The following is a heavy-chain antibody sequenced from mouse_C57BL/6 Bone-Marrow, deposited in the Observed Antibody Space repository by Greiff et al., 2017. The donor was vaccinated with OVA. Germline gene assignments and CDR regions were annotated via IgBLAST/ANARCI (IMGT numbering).Heavy chain of an antibody. D-gene: IGHD1-1*01. CDR3: ARMTSLLRYSAWFAY. CDR2: IHPNSGST. CDR1: GYTFTSYW. J-gene: IGHJ3*01. V-gene: IGHV1-64*01. Sequence: VQLQESGAELVKPGASVKLSCKASGYTFTSYWMHWVKQRPGQGLEWIGMIHPNSGSTNYNEKFKSKATLTVDKSSSTAYMQLSSLTSEDSAVYYCARMTSLLRYSAWFAYWGQGTLVTVSA.